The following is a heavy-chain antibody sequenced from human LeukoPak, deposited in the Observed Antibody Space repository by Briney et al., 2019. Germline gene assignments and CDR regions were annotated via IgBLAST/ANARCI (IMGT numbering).Heavy chain of an antibody. D-gene: IGHD5-12*01. CDR1: GYTLTELS. J-gene: IGHJ4*02. CDR2: FDPEDGET. Sequence: ASVKVSCKVSGYTLTELSMHWVRQAPGKGLEWMGGFDPEDGETIYAQKFQGRVTMTEDTSTDTAYMELNSLRAEDTAVYYCARGGYSGYAPRFDYWGQGTLVTVSS. CDR3: ARGGYSGYAPRFDY. V-gene: IGHV1-24*01.